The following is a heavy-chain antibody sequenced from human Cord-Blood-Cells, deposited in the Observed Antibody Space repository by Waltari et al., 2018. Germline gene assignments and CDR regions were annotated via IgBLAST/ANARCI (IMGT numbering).Heavy chain of an antibody. Sequence: EVQLVESGGGLVKPGGSLRLSCAASGSTFSSYRMNRVRQAPGKGLEWISSISSSSSYIYYADSVKGRFTISRDNAKNSLYLQMNSLRAEDTAVYYCERGGGDDAFDIWGQGTMVTDSS. J-gene: IGHJ3*02. CDR2: ISSSSSYI. D-gene: IGHD3-16*01. CDR1: GSTFSSYR. V-gene: IGHV3-21*01. CDR3: ERGGGDDAFDI.